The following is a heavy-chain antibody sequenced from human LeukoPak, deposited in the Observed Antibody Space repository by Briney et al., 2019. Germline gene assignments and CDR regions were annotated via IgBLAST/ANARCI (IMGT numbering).Heavy chain of an antibody. J-gene: IGHJ6*02. D-gene: IGHD5-24*01. CDR3: ATEGRDGDNLGIYYYYGMDV. CDR2: INPNSGGT. CDR1: GYTFTGYY. V-gene: IGHV1-2*02. Sequence: GASVKVSCKASGYTFTGYYMHWGRQAPGQGLEWMGWINPNSGGTNYSQKFQGRVTMTRDTSISTAYMELSRLRSDDTAVYYCATEGRDGDNLGIYYYYGMDVWGHGTTVTVSS.